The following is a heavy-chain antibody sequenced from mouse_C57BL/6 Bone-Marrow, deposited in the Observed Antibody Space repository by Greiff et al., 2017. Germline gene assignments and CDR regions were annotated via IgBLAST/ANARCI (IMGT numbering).Heavy chain of an antibody. CDR1: GFTFTDYY. D-gene: IGHD1-1*01. J-gene: IGHJ2*01. CDR2: IRNKANGYTT. V-gene: IGHV7-3*01. Sequence: DVKLVESGGGLVQPGGSLSLSCAASGFTFTDYYMSWVRQPPGKALEWLGFIRNKANGYTTEYSASVKGRFTISRDNSQSILYLQMNALRAEDSATYYCARSHYYYGSSYYFDYWGQGTTLTVSS. CDR3: ARSHYYYGSSYYFDY.